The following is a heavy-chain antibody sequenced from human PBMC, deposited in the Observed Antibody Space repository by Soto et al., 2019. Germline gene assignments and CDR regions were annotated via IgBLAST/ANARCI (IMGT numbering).Heavy chain of an antibody. D-gene: IGHD3-16*02. J-gene: IGHJ4*02. Sequence: SETLSLTCAVYGGSFSGYYWSWIRRPPGKGLEWIGEINHSGSTNYNPSLKSRVTISVDTSKNQFSLKLSSVTAADTAVYYCARGGYDYVWGSYRRFDYWGQGTLVTVSS. V-gene: IGHV4-34*01. CDR1: GGSFSGYY. CDR3: ARGGYDYVWGSYRRFDY. CDR2: INHSGST.